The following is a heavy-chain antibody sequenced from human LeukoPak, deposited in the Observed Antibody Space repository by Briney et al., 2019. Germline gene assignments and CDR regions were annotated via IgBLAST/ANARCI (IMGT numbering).Heavy chain of an antibody. CDR3: ARDGMTTVTPFDL. Sequence: PETLSLTCTVSGGSISSYYWSWIRQPPGKGLEWIGYIYYSGSTNYNPSLKSRVTISVDTSKNQFSLKLSSVTAADTAVYYCARDGMTTVTPFDLWGRGTLVTVSS. J-gene: IGHJ2*01. CDR2: IYYSGST. CDR1: GGSISSYY. D-gene: IGHD4-11*01. V-gene: IGHV4-59*01.